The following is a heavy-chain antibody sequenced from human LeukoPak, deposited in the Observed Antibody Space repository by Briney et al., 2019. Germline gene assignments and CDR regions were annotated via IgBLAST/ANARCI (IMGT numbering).Heavy chain of an antibody. D-gene: IGHD6-13*01. CDR1: GFTFSNYG. CDR2: ISYDGSNK. CDR3: AVGPYSSSWYVGDYFDY. V-gene: IGHV3-30*03. J-gene: IGHJ4*02. Sequence: GGSLRLSCAASGFTFSNYGMHWVRQAPGKGLEWVAVISYDGSNKYYADSVKGRFTISRDNSKNTLYLQMNSLRAEDTAVYYCAVGPYSSSWYVGDYFDYWGQGTLVTVSS.